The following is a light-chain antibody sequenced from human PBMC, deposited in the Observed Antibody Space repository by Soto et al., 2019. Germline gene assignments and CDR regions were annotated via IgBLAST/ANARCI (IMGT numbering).Light chain of an antibody. J-gene: IGKJ5*01. CDR1: QSVSSN. V-gene: IGKV3-15*01. CDR2: GAS. Sequence: EIVMTQSPATLSVSPVERATLSCRASQSVSSNLAWYQQKPGQAPRLPIYGASSRATGIPARFRGSGSGTEFTLTISSLQSEDFAVYYCQQYNNWPITFGQGTRLEI. CDR3: QQYNNWPIT.